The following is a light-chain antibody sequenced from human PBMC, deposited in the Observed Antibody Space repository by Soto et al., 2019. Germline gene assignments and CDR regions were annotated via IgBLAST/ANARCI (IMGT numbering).Light chain of an antibody. V-gene: IGKV1-8*01. CDR1: QGISNF. Sequence: AIRMTQSPSSLSASTGDRVTISCRASQGISNFLAWYQQKPGKAPKLLIYAASTLQSGVPSRFSGSGSGTDFTLTISCLQSEDFATYYCQQYYSDTRTFGQGTKVDIK. J-gene: IGKJ1*01. CDR2: AAS. CDR3: QQYYSDTRT.